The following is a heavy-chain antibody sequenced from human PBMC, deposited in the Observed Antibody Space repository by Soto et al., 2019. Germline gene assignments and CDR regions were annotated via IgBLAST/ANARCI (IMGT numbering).Heavy chain of an antibody. J-gene: IGHJ4*02. D-gene: IGHD6-13*01. CDR2: INPSGGST. V-gene: IGHV1-46*03. Sequence: ASVKVSCKASGYTFTSYYMHWVRQAPGQGLEWMGIINPSGGSTSYAQKFQGRVTMTRDTSTSTVYMELSSLRSEDTAVYYCAKPSAAAGTAVGVYFDYWGQGTLVTVSS. CDR3: AKPSAAAGTAVGVYFDY. CDR1: GYTFTSYY.